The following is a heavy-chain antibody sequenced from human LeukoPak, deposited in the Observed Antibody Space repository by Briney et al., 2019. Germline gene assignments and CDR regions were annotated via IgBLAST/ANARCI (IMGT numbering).Heavy chain of an antibody. CDR3: ARELVSAEASPTDAFDI. Sequence: SETLSLTCAVYGGSFSGYYWSWIRQPPGKGLEWIGEINHSGSTNYNPSLKSRVTISVDTSKNQFSLKLSSVTAADTAVYYCARELVSAEASPTDAFDIWGQGTMVTVSS. CDR2: INHSGST. V-gene: IGHV4-34*01. CDR1: GGSFSGYY. D-gene: IGHD1-7*01. J-gene: IGHJ3*02.